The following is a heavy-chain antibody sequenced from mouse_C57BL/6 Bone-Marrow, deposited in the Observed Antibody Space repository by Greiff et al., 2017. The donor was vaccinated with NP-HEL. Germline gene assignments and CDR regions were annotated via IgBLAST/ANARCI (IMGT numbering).Heavy chain of an antibody. V-gene: IGHV5-9-1*02. CDR1: GFTFSSYA. J-gene: IGHJ1*03. CDR3: TRGNYYGSSSGDFDV. D-gene: IGHD1-1*01. Sequence: EVMLVESGEGLVKPGGSLKLSCAASGFTFSSYAMSWVRQTPEKRLEWVAYISSGGDYIYYADTVKGRFPISSDNARKTLDLQMSSLKSEDTAMYYCTRGNYYGSSSGDFDVWGTGTTVTVSS. CDR2: ISSGGDYI.